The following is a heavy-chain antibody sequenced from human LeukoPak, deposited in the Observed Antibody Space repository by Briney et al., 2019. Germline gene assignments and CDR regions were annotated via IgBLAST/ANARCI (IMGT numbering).Heavy chain of an antibody. V-gene: IGHV3-30-3*01. CDR3: ARESWGDFWSGYYTGGDPYFGY. J-gene: IGHJ4*02. CDR2: ISYDGSNK. D-gene: IGHD3-3*01. CDR1: GFTFSSYA. Sequence: GGSLRLSCAASGFTFSSYAMHRVRQAPGKGLEWVAVISYDGSNKYYADSVKGRFTISRDNSKNTLYLQMNSLRAEDTAVYYCARESWGDFWSGYYTGGDPYFGYWGQGTLVTVSS.